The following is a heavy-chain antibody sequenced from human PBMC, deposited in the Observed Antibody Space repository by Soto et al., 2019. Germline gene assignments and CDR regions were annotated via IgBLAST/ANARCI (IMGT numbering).Heavy chain of an antibody. D-gene: IGHD1-1*01. CDR1: GGSVNSGNYY. J-gene: IGHJ3*02. CDR2: MSHSGGT. V-gene: IGHV4-34*01. Sequence: QVQLQQWGAGLLKPSETLSLTCAFFGGSVNSGNYYWSWIRQPPGKGLEWIGEMSHSGGTHFNPSLKSRVTISVDTSKNQFSLKMSSVTAADTALYYCARVERGTATTVVDAFEIWGPGTMVTVSS. CDR3: ARVERGTATTVVDAFEI.